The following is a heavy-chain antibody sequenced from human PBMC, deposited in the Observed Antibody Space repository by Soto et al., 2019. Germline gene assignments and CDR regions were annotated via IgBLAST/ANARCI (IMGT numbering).Heavy chain of an antibody. D-gene: IGHD2-2*01. V-gene: IGHV3-48*01. CDR2: ISTSSSAI. Sequence: PGGSLRLSCAASGFTFSNYPMNWVRQAPGKGLEWVSYISTSSSAIHYTDSVRGRFTISRDEAKNSLYLQMNSLRVEDTAVYYCARDKGSSSWHSFDYWGQGTLVTVSS. CDR3: ARDKGSSSWHSFDY. J-gene: IGHJ4*02. CDR1: GFTFSNYP.